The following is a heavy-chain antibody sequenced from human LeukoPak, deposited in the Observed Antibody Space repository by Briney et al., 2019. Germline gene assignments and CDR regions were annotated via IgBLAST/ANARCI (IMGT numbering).Heavy chain of an antibody. CDR3: AKDIAAAGTSGGYMDV. V-gene: IGHV3-9*01. Sequence: GGSLRLSCAASGFTFDDYAMHWVRQAPGKGLEWVSGINWNGGNIGYADSVKGRFTISRDNAKNSLYLQMNSLRAEDTALYYCAKDIAAAGTSGGYMDVWGKGTTVTISS. CDR1: GFTFDDYA. J-gene: IGHJ6*03. D-gene: IGHD6-13*01. CDR2: INWNGGNI.